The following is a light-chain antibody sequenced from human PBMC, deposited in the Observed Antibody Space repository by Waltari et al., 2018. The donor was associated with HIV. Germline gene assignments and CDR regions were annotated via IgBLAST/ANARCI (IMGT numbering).Light chain of an antibody. CDR1: NLDEKY. CDR2: EDN. CDR3: QAWDRSVC. V-gene: IGLV3-1*01. Sequence: SCALPPPHSVSVSPGQTASVPCPGDNLDEKYVSWYQQKAGQSPVLVISEDNKRPSGIPERFSGSNSGNTATLTIRGTQAIDEADYYCQAWDRSVCFGGGTKLTVL. J-gene: IGLJ2*01.